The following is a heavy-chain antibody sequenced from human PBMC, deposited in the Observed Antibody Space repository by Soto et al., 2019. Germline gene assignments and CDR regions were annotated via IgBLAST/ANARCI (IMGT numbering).Heavy chain of an antibody. CDR2: IYYSGST. CDR1: GGSISSSSYY. J-gene: IGHJ4*02. D-gene: IGHD3-10*01. CDR3: ARDASYYYGSGSYYNCDY. Sequence: SETLSLTCTVSGGSISSSSYYWGWIRQPPGKGLEWIGSIYYSGSTYYNPSLKSRVTISVDTSKNQFSLKLSSVTAADTAVYYCARDASYYYGSGSYYNCDYWGQGTLVTVSS. V-gene: IGHV4-39*07.